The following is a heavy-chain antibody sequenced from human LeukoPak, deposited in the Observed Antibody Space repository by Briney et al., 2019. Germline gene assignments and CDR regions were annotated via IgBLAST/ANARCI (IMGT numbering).Heavy chain of an antibody. J-gene: IGHJ4*02. Sequence: PGRSLRLSCAASGFTFDDYAMHWVRQAPGKGLEWVSGISWNSGSIGYADSVKGRFTISRDNAKNSLYLQMNGLRAEDMALYYCAKLVGEGGAYYFDYWGQGTLVTVSS. CDR3: AKLVGEGGAYYFDY. CDR2: ISWNSGSI. V-gene: IGHV3-9*03. CDR1: GFTFDDYA. D-gene: IGHD2-2*01.